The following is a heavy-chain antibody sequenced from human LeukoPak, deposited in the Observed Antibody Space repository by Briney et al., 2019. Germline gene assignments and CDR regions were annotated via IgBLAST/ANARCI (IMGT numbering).Heavy chain of an antibody. CDR2: INHSGST. CDR1: GGSFNNYF. CDR3: ARDHEDSSGYYHDAFDI. J-gene: IGHJ3*02. Sequence: PSETLSLTCAVYGGSFNNYFWSWIRQPPGKGLEWIGEINHSGSTKYSPSLKSRVTISVDTSKNQFSLKLSSVTAADTAVYYCARDHEDSSGYYHDAFDIWGQGTMVTVSS. D-gene: IGHD3-22*01. V-gene: IGHV4-34*01.